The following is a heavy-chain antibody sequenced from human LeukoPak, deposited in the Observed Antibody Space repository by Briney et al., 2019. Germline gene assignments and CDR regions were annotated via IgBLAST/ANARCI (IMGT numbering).Heavy chain of an antibody. CDR3: ARDRDIVVEKGVDY. D-gene: IGHD2-15*01. CDR1: GFTFDDYG. CDR2: INWNGGST. Sequence: GGSLRLSCAASGFTFDDYGMSWVRQAPGKGLEWVPGINWNGGSTSYADSVKGRFTISRDNAKNSLYLQMNSLRAEDTALYYCARDRDIVVEKGVDYWGQGTLVTVSS. V-gene: IGHV3-20*04. J-gene: IGHJ4*02.